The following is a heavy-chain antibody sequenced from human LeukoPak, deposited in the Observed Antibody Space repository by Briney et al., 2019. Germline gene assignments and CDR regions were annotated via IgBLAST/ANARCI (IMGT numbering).Heavy chain of an antibody. V-gene: IGHV4-34*01. J-gene: IGHJ4*02. CDR3: ARAIYGHFDY. CDR2: INHSGST. CDR1: GGSFSGYY. Sequence: SETLSLTCAVYGGSFSGYYWSWIRQAPGKGLEWIGEINHSGSTNYNPSLKSRVTISVDTSKNQFSLKLSSDTAADTAVYYCARAIYGHFDYWGQGTLVTVSS. D-gene: IGHD2-2*02.